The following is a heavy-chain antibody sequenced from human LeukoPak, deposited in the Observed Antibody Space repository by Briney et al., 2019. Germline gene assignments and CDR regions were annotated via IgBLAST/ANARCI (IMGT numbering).Heavy chain of an antibody. D-gene: IGHD1-26*01. Sequence: GGSLRLSCAASGFTFSSYWMSWVRQAPGRGLEWVDNINEDGSQKYYVDSVKGRFTISRDNARNSLYLQMDTLRAEDTAVYYCTRESGSYHGNDYWGQGTLVTVSS. CDR1: GFTFSSYW. CDR2: INEDGSQK. CDR3: TRESGSYHGNDY. J-gene: IGHJ4*02. V-gene: IGHV3-7*03.